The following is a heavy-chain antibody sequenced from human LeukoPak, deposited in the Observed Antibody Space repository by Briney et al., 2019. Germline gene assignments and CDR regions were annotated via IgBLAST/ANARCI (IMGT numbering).Heavy chain of an antibody. Sequence: KPSETLSLTCTVSGGSISSSSYYWGWIRQSSGKGLEWIGSIYYSGSTYYNPSLKSRVTISVDTSKNQFSLRLSSVTAADTAVYYCARDAQYYFDDSGYYYLDYWGQGTLVTVSS. CDR1: GGSISSSSYY. J-gene: IGHJ4*02. CDR3: ARDAQYYFDDSGYYYLDY. CDR2: IYYSGST. D-gene: IGHD3-22*01. V-gene: IGHV4-39*07.